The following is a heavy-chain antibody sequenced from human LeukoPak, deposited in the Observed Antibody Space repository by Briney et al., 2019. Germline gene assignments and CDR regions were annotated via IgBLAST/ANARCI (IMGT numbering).Heavy chain of an antibody. CDR3: AKASWVSSADAVL. CDR1: GFTFKNYA. V-gene: IGHV3-23*02. D-gene: IGHD3-10*01. Sequence: GGSLRLSCAASGFTFKNYAMSWVRQAPARGLEWVASLRGDGETFYGDSVKGRFTLSRDDSRNSVYHHLNNLRVEDTAVYYCAKASWVSSADAVLWGQGTVVTVS. CDR2: LRGDGET. J-gene: IGHJ4*02.